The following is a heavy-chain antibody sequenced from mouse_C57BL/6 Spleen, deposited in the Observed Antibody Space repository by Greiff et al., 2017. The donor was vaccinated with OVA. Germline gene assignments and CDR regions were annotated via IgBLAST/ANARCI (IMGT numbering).Heavy chain of an antibody. CDR3: ASMVTTGGSYYFDY. CDR1: GYSFTDYN. Sequence: EVQLQQSGPELVKPGASVKISCKASGYSFTDYNMNWVKQSTGKSLEWIGVINPNYGTTSYNQKFKGKATLTVDQSSSTAYMQLNSLTSEDSAVYYCASMVTTGGSYYFDYWGQGTTLTVSS. CDR2: INPNYGTT. D-gene: IGHD2-2*01. J-gene: IGHJ2*01. V-gene: IGHV1-39*01.